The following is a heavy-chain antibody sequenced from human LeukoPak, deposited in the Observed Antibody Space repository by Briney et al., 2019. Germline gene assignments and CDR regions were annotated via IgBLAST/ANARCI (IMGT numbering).Heavy chain of an antibody. CDR2: IYYSGST. CDR3: ARDGDGYTDYYGMDV. D-gene: IGHD5-24*01. J-gene: IGHJ6*02. Sequence: KSSETLSLTCTVSGGSISSYYWSWIRQPPGEGLEWIGYIYYSGSTNYNPSLKSRVTISVDTSKNQFSLKLSSVTAADTAVYYCARDGDGYTDYYGMDVWGQGTTVTVSS. V-gene: IGHV4-59*01. CDR1: GGSISSYY.